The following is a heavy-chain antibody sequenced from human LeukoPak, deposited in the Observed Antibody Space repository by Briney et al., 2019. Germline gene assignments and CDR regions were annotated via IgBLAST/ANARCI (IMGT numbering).Heavy chain of an antibody. CDR1: GFIFSNYA. J-gene: IGHJ4*02. CDR2: ISGSGGST. CDR3: AKGRGQWLAAINY. Sequence: GGSLRLFCAASGFIFSNYAMSWVRQAPGKGLEWVSAISGSGGSTDYADSVKGRFTISRDNSKNTLYLQMNSLRAEDTAVYYCAKGRGQWLAAINYWGQGTLVTVSS. V-gene: IGHV3-23*01. D-gene: IGHD6-19*01.